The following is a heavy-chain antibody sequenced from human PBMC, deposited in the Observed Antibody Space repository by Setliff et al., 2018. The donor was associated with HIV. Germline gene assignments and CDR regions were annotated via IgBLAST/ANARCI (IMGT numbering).Heavy chain of an antibody. J-gene: IGHJ4*02. Sequence: GGSLRLSCAASGFTFSSCWVTWVRQGPGKGLEWVANIKQDGSEKYYVDSVKGRFTISRDNGKNSLYLQMNSLRAEDTAVYYCARDYYGGYGDYDFGNYFDYWGQGTLVTSPQ. CDR3: ARDYYGGYGDYDFGNYFDY. V-gene: IGHV3-7*03. D-gene: IGHD4-17*01. CDR2: IKQDGSEK. CDR1: GFTFSSCW.